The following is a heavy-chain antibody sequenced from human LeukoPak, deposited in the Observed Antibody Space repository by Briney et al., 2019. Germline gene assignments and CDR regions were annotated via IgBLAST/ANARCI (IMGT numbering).Heavy chain of an antibody. Sequence: PSETLSLTCAVYGGSFSGYYWSWIRQPPGKGLAWIGEINHSGSTNYNPSRKSRVTISVDTSKNQFSLKLSSVTAADTAVYYCARRMYGPFDPWGQGTLVTVSS. CDR1: GGSFSGYY. J-gene: IGHJ5*02. CDR2: INHSGST. CDR3: ARRMYGPFDP. V-gene: IGHV4-34*01. D-gene: IGHD3-10*02.